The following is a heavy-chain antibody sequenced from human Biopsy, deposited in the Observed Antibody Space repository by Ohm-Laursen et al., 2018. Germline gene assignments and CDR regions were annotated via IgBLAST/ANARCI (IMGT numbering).Heavy chain of an antibody. V-gene: IGHV3-21*01. Sequence: SLRLSCAASGFTFSTYTMNWVRQAPGKGMEWVSCISSRKNYIYYTDSVKGRFTISRDNAKNSLYLQMDRLRAEDTAVCFCARADERQLVPFSFYGVDVWGQGTRVTVSS. CDR3: ARADERQLVPFSFYGVDV. CDR2: ISSRKNYI. J-gene: IGHJ6*02. CDR1: GFTFSTYT. D-gene: IGHD6-6*01.